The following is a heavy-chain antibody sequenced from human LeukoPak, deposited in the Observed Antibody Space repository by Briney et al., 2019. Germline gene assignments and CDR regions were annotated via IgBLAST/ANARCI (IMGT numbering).Heavy chain of an antibody. CDR1: GFTFSNAW. V-gene: IGHV3-21*01. CDR3: VRDFNTVTTAYLHH. J-gene: IGHJ1*01. Sequence: GGSLRLSCAASGFTFSNAWMSWVRQAPGKGLEWVSSISRSSRHIYYADSVKGRFTISRDDAKNSVYLQMNSLRAEETAVYYCVRDFNTVTTAYLHHWGQGTLVTVSS. CDR2: ISRSSRHI. D-gene: IGHD4-17*01.